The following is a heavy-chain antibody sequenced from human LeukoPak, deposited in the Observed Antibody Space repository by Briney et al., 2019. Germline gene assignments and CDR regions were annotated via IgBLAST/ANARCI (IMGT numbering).Heavy chain of an antibody. Sequence: GGSLRLSCAASGFIFSEYYMTWMRQIPGKGLEWVAYISGSGTTMDYAKSVKGRFTISRDNAKDSLYLQMNSLEAGDTAVYYCAKGHTYGMIWGQGTLVSVSS. CDR3: AKGHTYGMI. V-gene: IGHV3-11*01. CDR1: GFIFSEYY. J-gene: IGHJ4*02. CDR2: ISGSGTTM. D-gene: IGHD2-8*01.